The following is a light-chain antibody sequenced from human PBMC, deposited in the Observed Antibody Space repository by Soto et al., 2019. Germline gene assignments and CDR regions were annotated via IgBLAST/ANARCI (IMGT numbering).Light chain of an antibody. CDR1: QSISSW. Sequence: DIQMTQSPSTLSASVGDRVTITCRASQSISSWLAWYQEKPGKAPKLLIYDASSVESGVPSRFSGRGSGTEFTLTISSLQTDDFATHYCQQYNSYSYTFGQGTKLEIK. CDR2: DAS. V-gene: IGKV1-5*01. CDR3: QQYNSYSYT. J-gene: IGKJ2*01.